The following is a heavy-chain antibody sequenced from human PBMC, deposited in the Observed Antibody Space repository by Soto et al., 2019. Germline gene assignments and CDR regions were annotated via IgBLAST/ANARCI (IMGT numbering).Heavy chain of an antibody. J-gene: IGHJ6*02. Sequence: PAGSLRLSCAASGFTISSHWMHWVRRAPGKGLVWVSRIKGDGSAIHYADPVKGRFTISRDNAKNTLYPQMNTLRGEDTAVYYCAREVAPAGLPPSSLRDVWGQGTTGTVS. CDR2: IKGDGSAI. CDR1: GFTISSHW. D-gene: IGHD2-2*01. CDR3: AREVAPAGLPPSSLRDV. V-gene: IGHV3-74*01.